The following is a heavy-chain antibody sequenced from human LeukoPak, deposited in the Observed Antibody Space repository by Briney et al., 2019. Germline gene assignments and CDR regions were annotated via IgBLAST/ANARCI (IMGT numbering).Heavy chain of an antibody. V-gene: IGHV1-69*04. Sequence: SVKVSCKASGGTFSSYAISWVRQAPGQGLEWMGRIIPILGIANYAQKFQGRVTITADKSTSTAYMELSSLRSEDTAVYYCARGRYSGYDNQVAFDYWGQGTLVTVSS. CDR3: ARGRYSGYDNQVAFDY. J-gene: IGHJ4*02. CDR1: GGTFSSYA. D-gene: IGHD5-12*01. CDR2: IIPILGIA.